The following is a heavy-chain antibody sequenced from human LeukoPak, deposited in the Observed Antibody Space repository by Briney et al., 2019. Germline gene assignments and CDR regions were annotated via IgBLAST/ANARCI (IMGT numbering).Heavy chain of an antibody. J-gene: IGHJ4*02. V-gene: IGHV5-51*01. CDR3: ARRGAAAGRVFDY. D-gene: IGHD6-13*01. CDR1: GYRFTSYW. CDR2: IYPGDSDT. Sequence: GESLKISCKGSGYRFTSYWIGWVRQMPRKGLEWMGIIYPGDSDTRYSPSFQGQVTISADKSISTAYLQWSSLKASDTAMYYCARRGAAAGRVFDYWGQGTLVTVSS.